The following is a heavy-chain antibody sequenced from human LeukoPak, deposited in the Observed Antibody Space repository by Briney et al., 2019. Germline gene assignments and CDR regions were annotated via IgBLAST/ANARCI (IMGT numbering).Heavy chain of an antibody. V-gene: IGHV3-30*04. CDR2: NSYDGTNK. CDR1: GFTFSNYA. CDR3: TRINMYSVGVDY. J-gene: IGHJ4*02. Sequence: PGGSLRLSCAASGFTFSNYAIHWVRQAPGKGLEWVSVNSYDGTNKYYADSVKGRFTISRDNSKNTLYLQMNSLKTEDTAIYYCTRINMYSVGVDYWGQGTLVTVSS. D-gene: IGHD1-26*01.